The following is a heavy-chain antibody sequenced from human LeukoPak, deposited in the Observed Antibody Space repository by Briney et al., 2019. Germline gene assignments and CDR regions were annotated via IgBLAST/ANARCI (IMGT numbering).Heavy chain of an antibody. J-gene: IGHJ4*02. CDR3: ARDSRDDYGDYVGFDY. CDR2: IYGGGST. D-gene: IGHD4-17*01. V-gene: IGHV3-66*01. Sequence: GGSLRLSCAASGFTVSSNYMSWVRQAPGKGLEWVSVIYGGGSTYYADSVKGRFTISRDNSKNTLYLQMNSLRAEDTAVYYCARDSRDDYGDYVGFDYWGQGTLVTVSS. CDR1: GFTVSSNY.